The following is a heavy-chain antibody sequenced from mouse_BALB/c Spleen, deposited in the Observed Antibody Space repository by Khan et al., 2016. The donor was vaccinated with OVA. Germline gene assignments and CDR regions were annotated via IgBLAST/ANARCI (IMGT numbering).Heavy chain of an antibody. J-gene: IGHJ3*01. V-gene: IGHV1S137*01. CDR2: ISTYYGHA. Sequence: QVQLKQSGAELVRPGVSVKISCKGSGYTFTDFTMHWVKQSHAMSLEWIGVISTYYGHATYNQKFKDKATMTVDKSSSTAYMELARLTSEDSAIYYRTGGGGGNRFAYWGQGTLVTVSA. CDR3: TGGGGGNRFAY. CDR1: GYTFTDFT.